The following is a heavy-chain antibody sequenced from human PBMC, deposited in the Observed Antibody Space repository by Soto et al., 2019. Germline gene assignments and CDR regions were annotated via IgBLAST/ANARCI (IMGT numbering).Heavy chain of an antibody. Sequence: GALGKVSCKASGYTFTSYGISWVRQAPGQGLEWMGWMSVYKGNTNYAQKLQGRVTMTTDTSTSTAYMELRSLRSDDTAVYYCARDLPTYRPAQRIAAAGTELRNWFDPWGQGTLVTVSS. V-gene: IGHV1-18*01. J-gene: IGHJ5*02. CDR2: MSVYKGNT. CDR1: GYTFTSYG. D-gene: IGHD6-13*01. CDR3: ARDLPTYRPAQRIAAAGTELRNWFDP.